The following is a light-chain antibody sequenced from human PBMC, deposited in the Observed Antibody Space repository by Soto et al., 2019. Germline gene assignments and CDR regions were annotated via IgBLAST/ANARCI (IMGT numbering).Light chain of an antibody. CDR1: TSNIGINT. V-gene: IGLV1-44*01. CDR3: ATWDDRVNGPV. Sequence: QSVLTQPPAASGTPGQRVTISCSGSTSNIGINTVNWYQQVPGTAPKLLMYSNNQRPSGVPDRFSGSKSGTSASLAISGLQSEDEAEYYCATWDDRVNGPVFGGGTK. J-gene: IGLJ2*01. CDR2: SNN.